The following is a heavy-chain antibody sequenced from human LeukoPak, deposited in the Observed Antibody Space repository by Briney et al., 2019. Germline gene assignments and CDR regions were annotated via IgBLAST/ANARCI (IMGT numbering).Heavy chain of an antibody. V-gene: IGHV3-21*01. J-gene: IGHJ5*02. CDR3: AREGGERLWLS. CDR1: GFTFSSYS. CDR2: ISSSSSYI. D-gene: IGHD5-18*01. Sequence: GGSLRLSRAASGFTFSSYSMNWVRQAPGKGLEWVSSISSSSSYIYYADSVKGRFTISRDNAKNSLYLQMNSLRAEDTAVYYCAREGGERLWLSWGQGTLVTVSS.